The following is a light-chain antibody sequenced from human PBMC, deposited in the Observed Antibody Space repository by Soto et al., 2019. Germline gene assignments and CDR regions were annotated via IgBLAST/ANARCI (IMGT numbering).Light chain of an antibody. CDR1: QSVSSSY. J-gene: IGKJ1*01. CDR3: QQYESSPVT. CDR2: GAS. V-gene: IGKV3-20*01. Sequence: EIVLTQSPGTLSLSPGERATLSCRASQSVSSSYLAWYQQKPGQAPRLLIYGASSRATGIPDRFSGSGSGTDFTLTISRLEPEDFAVYYGQQYESSPVTF.